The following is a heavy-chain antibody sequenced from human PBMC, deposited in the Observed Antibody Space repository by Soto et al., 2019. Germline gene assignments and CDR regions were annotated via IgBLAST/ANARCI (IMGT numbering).Heavy chain of an antibody. J-gene: IGHJ6*02. CDR2: INRSGGT. Sequence: SETLPLTCVVPGGSFETYYWTWIRQPPGKGLEWIGEINRSGGTDSNPSLKSRVTISVDTSTIQFSLHLTSVTAADTAVYYCARGGGLRAGMDVWGQGITVTVSS. CDR3: ARGGGLRAGMDV. CDR1: GGSFETYY. V-gene: IGHV4-34*01. D-gene: IGHD2-15*01.